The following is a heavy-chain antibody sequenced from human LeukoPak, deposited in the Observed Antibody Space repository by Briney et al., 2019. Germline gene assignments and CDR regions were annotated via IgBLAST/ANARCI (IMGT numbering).Heavy chain of an antibody. J-gene: IGHJ3*02. Sequence: SSVKVSCKASGGTFSSYAISWVRQAPGQGLEWMGRIIPILGIANYAQKFQGRVTITADKSTSTAYMELSSLRSEDTAVYYCARDDYGDYLFAFDIWGQGTMVTVSS. V-gene: IGHV1-69*04. CDR1: GGTFSSYA. CDR3: ARDDYGDYLFAFDI. D-gene: IGHD4-17*01. CDR2: IIPILGIA.